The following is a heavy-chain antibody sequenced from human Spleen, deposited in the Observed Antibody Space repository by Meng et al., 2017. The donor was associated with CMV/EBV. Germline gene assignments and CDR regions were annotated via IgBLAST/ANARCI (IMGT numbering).Heavy chain of an antibody. Sequence: ASVKVSCKASGYTFTSYYIHWVRQAPGHGLEWMGIIKPGGGSTTYAQKFQGRVTLTRDMSASTVHMELSSLRSEDTAVYYCARGSSSWTWYYYGMDVWGQGTTVTVSS. CDR2: IKPGGGST. CDR3: ARGSSSWTWYYYGMDV. J-gene: IGHJ6*02. CDR1: GYTFTSYY. D-gene: IGHD6-13*01. V-gene: IGHV1-46*01.